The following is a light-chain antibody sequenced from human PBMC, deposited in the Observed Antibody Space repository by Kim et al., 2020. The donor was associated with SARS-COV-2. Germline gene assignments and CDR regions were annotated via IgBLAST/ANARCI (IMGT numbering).Light chain of an antibody. CDR1: SSDVSGYNY. V-gene: IGLV2-14*03. CDR2: GVS. CDR3: SSYTSSSTYV. Sequence: GQSITTSCTGTSSDVSGYNYVSWYEQHPGKVPKLMIYGVSNRPSGISNRFSGSKSGNTASLTISGLQAEDEADYYCSSYTSSSTYVFGTGTKVTVL. J-gene: IGLJ1*01.